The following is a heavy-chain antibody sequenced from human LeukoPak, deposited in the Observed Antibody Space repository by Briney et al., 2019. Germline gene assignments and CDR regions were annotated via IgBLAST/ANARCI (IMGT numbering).Heavy chain of an antibody. CDR2: IYYSGST. CDR3: ARDDGDYEHSLDY. Sequence: PSETLSLTCTVSGGSISSYYWSWIRQPPGKGLEGSGYIYYSGSTNYNPSLKSRVTISVDTSKNQFSLKLSSVTAADTAVYYCARDDGDYEHSLDYWGQGTLVTVSS. D-gene: IGHD4-17*01. J-gene: IGHJ4*02. V-gene: IGHV4-59*01. CDR1: GGSISSYY.